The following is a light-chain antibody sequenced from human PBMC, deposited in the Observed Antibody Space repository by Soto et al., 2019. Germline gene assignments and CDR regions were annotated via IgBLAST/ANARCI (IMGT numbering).Light chain of an antibody. J-gene: IGKJ5*01. V-gene: IGKV1-12*01. CDR1: QDISTW. CDR3: QQVLSFPIT. CDR2: AAS. Sequence: DIQMTQSPSSVSASVGDRVIITCRASQDISTWLAWYQKKPGMAPNLLISAASNLQSGVPSRFSGSGSGTDFTLTINRLQPEDFATYYCQQVLSFPITFGLGPRLDLK.